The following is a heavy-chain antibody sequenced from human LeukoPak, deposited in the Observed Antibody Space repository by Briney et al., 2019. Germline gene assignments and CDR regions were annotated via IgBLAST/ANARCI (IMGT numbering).Heavy chain of an antibody. CDR1: GFTFDDYA. CDR2: ISWNSGSI. CDR3: ARAPSLGYCSGGSCYLSPPDY. Sequence: LAGGSLRLSCAASGFTFDDYAMHWVRQAPGKGLEWVSGISWNSGSIGYADSVKGRFTISRDNAKNSLYLQMNSLRAEDTALYYCARAPSLGYCSGGSCYLSPPDYWGQGTLVTVSS. V-gene: IGHV3-9*01. D-gene: IGHD2-15*01. J-gene: IGHJ4*02.